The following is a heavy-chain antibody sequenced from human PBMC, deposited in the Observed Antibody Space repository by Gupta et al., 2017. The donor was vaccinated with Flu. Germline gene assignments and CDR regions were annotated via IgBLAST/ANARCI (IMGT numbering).Heavy chain of an antibody. V-gene: IGHV3-23*01. D-gene: IGHD6-13*01. CDR2: MSGSGHST. J-gene: IGHJ4*02. CDR3: ARDGSSWRFDY. Sequence: EVQLLESGGGLAQPGGSLSLSCAASGLTFSTYAMSWVRQTPGKGLEWVSTMSGSGHSTYYADSVKGRFTISRDNSKNMLYLQMNSLRAEDTAVYYCARDGSSWRFDYWGQGTLVTVSS. CDR1: GLTFSTYA.